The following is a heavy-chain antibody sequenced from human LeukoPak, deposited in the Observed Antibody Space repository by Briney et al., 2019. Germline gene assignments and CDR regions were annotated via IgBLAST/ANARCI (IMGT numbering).Heavy chain of an antibody. CDR1: GFTFNRYN. D-gene: IGHD2-2*02. J-gene: IGHJ5*02. CDR3: AKDIYPGIFDP. Sequence: GGSLRLSCAASGFTFNRYNMNWVRRAPGKGLEWVSSISTSSSYIYYADSVKGRFTMSRDNAKNSVYLEMNSLRAEDTAVYYCAKDIYPGIFDPWGQGTLVTVSS. V-gene: IGHV3-21*01. CDR2: ISTSSSYI.